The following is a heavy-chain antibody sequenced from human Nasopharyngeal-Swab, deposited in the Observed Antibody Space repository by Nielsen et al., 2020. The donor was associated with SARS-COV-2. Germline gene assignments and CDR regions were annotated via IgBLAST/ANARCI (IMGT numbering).Heavy chain of an antibody. CDR3: ARTMVRGVIDY. D-gene: IGHD3-10*01. Sequence: SETLSLTCTVSGGSISSSSYYWGWIRQPPGKGLEWIGYIYYSGSTNYNPSLKSRVTISVDTSKNQFSLKLSSVTAVDTAVYYCARTMVRGVIDYWGQGTLVTVSS. J-gene: IGHJ4*02. CDR2: IYYSGST. V-gene: IGHV4-61*05. CDR1: GGSISSSSYY.